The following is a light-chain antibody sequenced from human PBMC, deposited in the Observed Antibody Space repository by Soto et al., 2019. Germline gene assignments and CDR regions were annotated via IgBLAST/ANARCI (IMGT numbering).Light chain of an antibody. J-gene: IGKJ1*01. V-gene: IGKV1-13*02. CDR1: QGIRSA. CDR3: QQSYSTPWT. CDR2: DAS. Sequence: ALQLTQSPSSLSASLGDRVTITCRASQGIRSALSCDQQKPGKAPKLLIYDASSLESGVPSRFSGSGSGTDFTLTISSLQPEDFATYYCQQSYSTPWTFGQGTKVDIK.